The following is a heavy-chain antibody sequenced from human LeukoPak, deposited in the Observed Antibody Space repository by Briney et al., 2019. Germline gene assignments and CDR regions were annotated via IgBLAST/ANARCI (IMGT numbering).Heavy chain of an antibody. CDR1: GYTFTSYD. Sequence: ASVTVSFKASGYTFTSYDINWVRQAPGQGLEWMGWMNPNSGNTGYAQKFQGRVTMTRNTSISTAYMELSSLRSEDTAVYYCARVYSSSWSGLGYYYYYGMDVWGQGTTVTVSS. CDR2: MNPNSGNT. CDR3: ARVYSSSWSGLGYYYYYGMDV. J-gene: IGHJ6*02. V-gene: IGHV1-8*01. D-gene: IGHD6-13*01.